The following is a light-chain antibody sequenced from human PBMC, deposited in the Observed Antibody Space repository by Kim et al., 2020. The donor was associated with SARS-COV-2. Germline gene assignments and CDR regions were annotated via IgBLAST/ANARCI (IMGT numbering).Light chain of an antibody. CDR3: QSYDSSLSGSNWV. CDR1: SSNIGAGYD. CDR2: GNS. J-gene: IGLJ3*02. V-gene: IGLV1-40*01. Sequence: VTSSCTGSSSNIGAGYDVHWYQQLPGTAPKLLIYGNSNRPSGVPDRFSGSKSGTSASLAITGLQAEDEADYYCQSYDSSLSGSNWVFGGGTKLTVL.